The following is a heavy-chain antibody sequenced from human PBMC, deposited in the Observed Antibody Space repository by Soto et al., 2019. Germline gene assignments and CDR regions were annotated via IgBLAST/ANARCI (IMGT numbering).Heavy chain of an antibody. V-gene: IGHV1-69*13. CDR2: IIPIFGTA. CDR3: ARGSLSGEEMAFDI. D-gene: IGHD3-16*02. J-gene: IGHJ3*02. Sequence: GASVKVSCKASGGTFSSYAISWVRQAPGQGLEWMGGIIPIFGTANYAQKFQGRVTITADESTSTAYMELSSLRSEDTAVYYCARGSLSGEEMAFDIWGQGTMVTVSS. CDR1: GGTFSSYA.